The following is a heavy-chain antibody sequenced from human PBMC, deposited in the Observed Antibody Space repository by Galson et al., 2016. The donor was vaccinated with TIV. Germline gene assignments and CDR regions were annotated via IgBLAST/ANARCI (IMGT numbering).Heavy chain of an antibody. J-gene: IGHJ4*02. V-gene: IGHV3-30-3*01. Sequence: SLRLSCAASGFTFSSYSMHWVRQAPGQGLEWVSFISYDGSDKNYADSVKGRFTISRDKSKNTLYLQMNRLRDEDTALYYCARGFSSYYFDYWGQGTLVTVSS. CDR2: ISYDGSDK. D-gene: IGHD6-13*01. CDR3: ARGFSSYYFDY. CDR1: GFTFSSYS.